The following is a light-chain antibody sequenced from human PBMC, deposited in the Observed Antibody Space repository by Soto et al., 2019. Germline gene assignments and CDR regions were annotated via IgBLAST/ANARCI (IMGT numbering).Light chain of an antibody. CDR1: QGIIDY. Sequence: DIQMTQSPSSLSASVGDRVTITCRASQGIIDYLDWYQQKPGKAPTLLIYAASTVASGVPSRFSGGGSGTDFTLTISSLQPEDVATYYCQKDTSAPHTFGPGTKVEIK. J-gene: IGKJ1*01. CDR2: AAS. CDR3: QKDTSAPHT. V-gene: IGKV1-27*01.